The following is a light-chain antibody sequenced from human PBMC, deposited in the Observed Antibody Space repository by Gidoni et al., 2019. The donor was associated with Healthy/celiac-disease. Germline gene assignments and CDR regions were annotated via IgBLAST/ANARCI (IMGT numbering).Light chain of an antibody. V-gene: IGKV3-11*01. CDR1: QSVSSY. CDR2: DAS. CDR3: QQRSNRPRGGLT. Sequence: EIVSTQSPATLSLSLGERATLSCRASQSVSSYLAWYQQKPGQAPRLLIYDASNRATGIPARFSGSESGTDFTLTISSLEPEDFAVYYCQQRSNRPRGGLTFGGGTKVEIK. J-gene: IGKJ4*01.